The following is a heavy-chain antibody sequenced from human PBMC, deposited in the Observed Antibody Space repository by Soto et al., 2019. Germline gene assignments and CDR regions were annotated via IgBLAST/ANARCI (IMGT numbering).Heavy chain of an antibody. CDR1: GGSFSGYY. J-gene: IGHJ4*02. D-gene: IGHD3-10*01. Sequence: ASETLSLTCAVYGGSFSGYYWSWIGQPPGKGLEWIGEINHSGSTNYNPSLKSRVTISVDTSKNQFSLKLSSVTAADTAVYYCARGYGSGASHYFDYWGQGTLVTVSS. CDR2: INHSGST. V-gene: IGHV4-34*01. CDR3: ARGYGSGASHYFDY.